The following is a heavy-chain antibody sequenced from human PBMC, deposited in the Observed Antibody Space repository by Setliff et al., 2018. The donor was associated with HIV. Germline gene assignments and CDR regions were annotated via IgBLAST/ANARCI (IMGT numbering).Heavy chain of an antibody. CDR1: GGTSSSYA. J-gene: IGHJ3*02. CDR3: AIDPGADGFPSGYAFDI. D-gene: IGHD5-18*01. V-gene: IGHV1-69*13. Sequence: SVKVSCKTSGGTSSSYAITWVRQAPGQGLEWMGGIIPIFGRANYAQNFQGRVTITADESTSTAYMELSSLRNEDTAVYYCAIDPGADGFPSGYAFDIWGQGTMVTVSS. CDR2: IIPIFGRA.